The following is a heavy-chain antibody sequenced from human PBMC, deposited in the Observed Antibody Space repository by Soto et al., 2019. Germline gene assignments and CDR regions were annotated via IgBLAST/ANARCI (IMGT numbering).Heavy chain of an antibody. J-gene: IGHJ4*02. Sequence: QVQLVQSGAEVKNPGASVKVSCKASGYTFTTYGITWVRQAPGQGLEWMGWISSYNGHTNYAQKLQGRVTMTTDTSTSTAYMVLRSLKSDDTAVYYCARRQSGSYRNFDYWGQGTLVTVSS. CDR3: ARRQSGSYRNFDY. CDR1: GYTFTTYG. V-gene: IGHV1-18*01. D-gene: IGHD1-26*01. CDR2: ISSYNGHT.